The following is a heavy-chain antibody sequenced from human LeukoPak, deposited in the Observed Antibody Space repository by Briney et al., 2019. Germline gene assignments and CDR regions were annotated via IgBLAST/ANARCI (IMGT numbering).Heavy chain of an antibody. CDR1: GGSISSSSYY. CDR2: IYYSGST. Sequence: PSETLSLTCTVSGGSISSSSYYWGWIRQPPGKGLEWIGSIYYSGSTYYNPSLKSRVTISVDTSKNQFSLKLSSVTAADTAVCYCAMSTPNNWFDPWGQGTLVTVSS. V-gene: IGHV4-39*01. J-gene: IGHJ5*02. CDR3: AMSTPNNWFDP.